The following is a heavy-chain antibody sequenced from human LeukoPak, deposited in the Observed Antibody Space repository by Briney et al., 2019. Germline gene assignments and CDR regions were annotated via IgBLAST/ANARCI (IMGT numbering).Heavy chain of an antibody. CDR1: GGSISSYY. D-gene: IGHD3-3*01. Sequence: PSETLSLTCTVSGGSISSYYWSWIRQPPGKGLEWIGYIYCSGSTNYNPSLKSRVTISVDTSKNQFSLKLSSVTAADTAVYYCARSHYDFWSGYYNYFDYWGQGTLVTVSS. CDR2: IYCSGST. J-gene: IGHJ4*02. CDR3: ARSHYDFWSGYYNYFDY. V-gene: IGHV4-59*01.